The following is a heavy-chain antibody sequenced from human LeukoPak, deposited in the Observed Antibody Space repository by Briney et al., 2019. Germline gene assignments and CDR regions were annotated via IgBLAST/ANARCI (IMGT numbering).Heavy chain of an antibody. J-gene: IGHJ4*02. CDR2: ISGSGTST. V-gene: IGHV3-23*01. CDR3: AKDPGYSYGYGFDS. Sequence: GGSLRLSCAASGFTFSSYAMSWVRQAPGKGLEWVSAISGSGTSTYYADSVKGRFTISRVNSKNTLYLQMNSLRAEDTAVYYCAKDPGYSYGYGFDSWGQGTLVTVSS. D-gene: IGHD5-18*01. CDR1: GFTFSSYA.